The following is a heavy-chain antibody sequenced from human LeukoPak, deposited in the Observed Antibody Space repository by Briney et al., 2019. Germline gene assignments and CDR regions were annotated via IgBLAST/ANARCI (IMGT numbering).Heavy chain of an antibody. Sequence: GASVKVSCKASGYTFTSYYMHWVRQAPGQGLEWMGWINPNSGGTKYAQKFQGRVTMTRDTSISTAYMELSRLRSDDTAVYYCATSYYDFWSYSSEYFQHWGQGTLVTVSS. D-gene: IGHD3-3*01. V-gene: IGHV1-2*02. CDR1: GYTFTSYY. CDR2: INPNSGGT. CDR3: ATSYYDFWSYSSEYFQH. J-gene: IGHJ1*01.